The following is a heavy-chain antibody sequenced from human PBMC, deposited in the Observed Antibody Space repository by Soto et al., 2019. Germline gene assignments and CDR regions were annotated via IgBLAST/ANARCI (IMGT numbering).Heavy chain of an antibody. D-gene: IGHD2-15*01. Sequence: GASVKVSCKASGYTFTSYGISWVRQAPGQGLEWMGWISANNGNTNYAQKLQGRVTMTTDTSTSTAYMELRSLRSDDTAVYYCARGAPGSLGYCSGGSCYGPRYYYYYMDVWGKGTTVTVSS. J-gene: IGHJ6*03. CDR1: GYTFTSYG. CDR3: ARGAPGSLGYCSGGSCYGPRYYYYYMDV. CDR2: ISANNGNT. V-gene: IGHV1-18*01.